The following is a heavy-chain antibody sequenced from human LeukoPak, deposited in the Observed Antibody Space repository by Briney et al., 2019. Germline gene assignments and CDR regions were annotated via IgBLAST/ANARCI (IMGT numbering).Heavy chain of an antibody. D-gene: IGHD6-13*01. V-gene: IGHV3-7*01. CDR2: INQDESEK. Sequence: GGSLRLSCAASGFTFSSYWMNWVRQAPGKGLEWVANINQDESEKYYVDSVKGRFTISRDNAKNSLYLQMNSLRAEDTAVYYCARDRIAAAAHDYWGQGTLVTVSS. J-gene: IGHJ4*02. CDR1: GFTFSSYW. CDR3: ARDRIAAAAHDY.